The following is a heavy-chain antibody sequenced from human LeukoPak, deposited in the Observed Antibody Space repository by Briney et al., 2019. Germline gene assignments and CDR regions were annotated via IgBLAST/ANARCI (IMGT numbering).Heavy chain of an antibody. CDR3: ARLALLTADPFDY. CDR2: TYTGGST. D-gene: IGHD2-2*01. CDR1: GFTFSTHD. V-gene: IGHV3-66*01. J-gene: IGHJ4*02. Sequence: GGSLRLSCAASGFTFSTHDLNWVRQAPGKGLEWVSITYTGGSTYSADSVKDRFTVSRDSSKNTLYLEMNSLRAEDTAIYYCARLALLTADPFDYWGQGTLVTVSS.